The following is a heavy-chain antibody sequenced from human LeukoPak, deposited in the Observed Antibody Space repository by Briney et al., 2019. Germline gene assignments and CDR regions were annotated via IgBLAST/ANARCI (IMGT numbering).Heavy chain of an antibody. CDR1: GFTFSSYK. CDR3: ARRASSERGHSYGLDY. CDR2: ISRTSTYI. D-gene: IGHD5-18*01. V-gene: IGHV3-21*01. J-gene: IGHJ4*02. Sequence: GGSLRLSCAASGFTFSSYKMNWVRQAPGKGLEWVSSISRTSTYIYYSDSVKGRFTISRDNAKNSLHLQMNSLRAEDTAVYYCARRASSERGHSYGLDYWGQGTLVTVSS.